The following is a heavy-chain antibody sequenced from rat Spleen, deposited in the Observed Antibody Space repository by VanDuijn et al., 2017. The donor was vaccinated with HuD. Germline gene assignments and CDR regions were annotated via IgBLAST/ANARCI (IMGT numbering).Heavy chain of an antibody. Sequence: EVQLVESDGGLVQPGRSLKLSCAASGFTFSDYYMAWVRQAPTKGLEWVATISYDGGSTNYRDSVKGRFTISRDNAKSTLYLQMDSLRSEDTATYYCARHSYGSYGWFAYWGQGTLVTVSS. CDR2: ISYDGGST. V-gene: IGHV5-7*01. CDR3: ARHSYGSYGWFAY. J-gene: IGHJ3*01. CDR1: GFTFSDYY. D-gene: IGHD1-8*01.